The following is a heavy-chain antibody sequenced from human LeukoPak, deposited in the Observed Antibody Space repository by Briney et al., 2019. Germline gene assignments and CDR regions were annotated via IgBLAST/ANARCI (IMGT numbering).Heavy chain of an antibody. V-gene: IGHV3-7*03. CDR3: ARGLKSPYYYYGLDV. CDR1: GFIFTNYF. CDR2: IKQDGSEK. Sequence: GGSLRLSCAASGFIFTNYFMSWVRQAPGKGLEWVANIKQDGSEKNSVDSVKGRFIISRDNAKNSLYLQMNSLRAEDTALYYCARGLKSPYYYYGLDVWGQGTTVTVSS. J-gene: IGHJ6*02.